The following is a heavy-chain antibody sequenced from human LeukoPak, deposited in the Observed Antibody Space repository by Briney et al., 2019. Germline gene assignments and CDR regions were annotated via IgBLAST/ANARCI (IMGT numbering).Heavy chain of an antibody. Sequence: SETLSLTCTVSGGSISSSSYCWGWIRQPPGKGLEWIGSIYYSGSTYYNPSLKSRVTISVDTSKNQFSLKLSSVTAADTAVYYCTRAASTGPLFTYHMDVWGKGTTVTVSS. J-gene: IGHJ6*03. CDR3: TRAASTGPLFTYHMDV. V-gene: IGHV4-39*07. CDR2: IYYSGST. D-gene: IGHD2-8*02. CDR1: GGSISSSSYC.